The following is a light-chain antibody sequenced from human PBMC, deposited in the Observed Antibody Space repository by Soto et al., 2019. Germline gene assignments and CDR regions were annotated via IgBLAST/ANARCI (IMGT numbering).Light chain of an antibody. CDR3: QQYGISPPYT. CDR1: QSVSCSY. J-gene: IGKJ2*01. V-gene: IGKV3-20*01. CDR2: GAS. Sequence: EIVLTQSPGTLSLSPGERATLSCRASQSVSCSYLAWYQQKPGQAPRLLLYGASSRATGIPDRFSGSGSGTDFTLTLSRLEPEDFAVYYCQQYGISPPYTFGQGTKLEMK.